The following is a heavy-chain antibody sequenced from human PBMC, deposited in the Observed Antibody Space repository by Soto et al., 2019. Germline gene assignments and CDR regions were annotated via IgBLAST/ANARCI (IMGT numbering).Heavy chain of an antibody. V-gene: IGHV5-10-1*01. Sequence: KVSWKPSPYSFTSYWISWVRQMPGKGVEWMLRIYPSDSYTNCSQSFQFHVTISADKSISTAYLQWSILKSSDTAMYYCARPGSSGDYELYWGQGALLDVSS. CDR2: IYPSDSYT. D-gene: IGHD4-17*01. J-gene: IGHJ4*02. CDR3: ARPGSSGDYELY. CDR1: PYSFTSYW.